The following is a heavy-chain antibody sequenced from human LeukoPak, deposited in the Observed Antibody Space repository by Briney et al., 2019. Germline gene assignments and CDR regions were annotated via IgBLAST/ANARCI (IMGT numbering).Heavy chain of an antibody. Sequence: GGSLRLSCAASGFTYSRYWMHWVRQVPGKGLVWVARYKGDESYTFYADSVKGRCTISRDNAKNTLYLQMNSLRAEDTAVYYCASQADSAYGDYNWGQGTLVTVSS. D-gene: IGHD4-17*01. CDR3: ASQADSAYGDYN. J-gene: IGHJ4*02. CDR1: GFTYSRYW. CDR2: YKGDESYT. V-gene: IGHV3-74*01.